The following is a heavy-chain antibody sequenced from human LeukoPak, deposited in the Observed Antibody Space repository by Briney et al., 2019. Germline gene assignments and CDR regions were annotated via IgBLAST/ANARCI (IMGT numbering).Heavy chain of an antibody. CDR3: ARVGPGSSGWFDY. J-gene: IGHJ4*02. CDR2: INPNSGGT. D-gene: IGHD6-19*01. CDR1: GYTFTGYY. V-gene: IGHV1-2*04. Sequence: ASVKVSCKASGYTFTGYYMHWVRQAPGQGLEWMGWINPNSGGTNYAQKFQGWVTMTRDTSISTAYMELSRLRSDDTAVYYCARVGPGSSGWFDYWGQRTLATVSS.